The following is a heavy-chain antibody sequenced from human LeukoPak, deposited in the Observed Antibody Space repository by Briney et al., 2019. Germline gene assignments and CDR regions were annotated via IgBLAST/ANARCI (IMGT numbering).Heavy chain of an antibody. Sequence: GESLKISCKGSGYTFSIYWIGWVRQVPGKGLEWMGVIYPGDSDTRDSPSCEGQVTISLDKSIRSAYLQWSGLKASDTAMYYCVRQDGSGSYYFDYWGQGTLVTVST. CDR3: VRQDGSGSYYFDY. CDR2: IYPGDSDT. V-gene: IGHV5-51*01. J-gene: IGHJ4*02. CDR1: GYTFSIYW. D-gene: IGHD6-19*01.